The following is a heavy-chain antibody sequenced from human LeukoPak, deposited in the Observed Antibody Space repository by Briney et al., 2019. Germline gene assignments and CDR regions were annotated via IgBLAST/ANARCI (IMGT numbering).Heavy chain of an antibody. Sequence: GASVKVSCKASGYTFTSYGISWVRQAPGQGLEWMGWISAYNGNTNYAQKLQGRVTMTTDTSTSTAYMELRSLRSDDTAVYYCACSRGYSSSWLTRNWFDPWGQGTLVTVSS. CDR1: GYTFTSYG. J-gene: IGHJ5*02. D-gene: IGHD6-13*01. CDR3: ACSRGYSSSWLTRNWFDP. CDR2: ISAYNGNT. V-gene: IGHV1-18*01.